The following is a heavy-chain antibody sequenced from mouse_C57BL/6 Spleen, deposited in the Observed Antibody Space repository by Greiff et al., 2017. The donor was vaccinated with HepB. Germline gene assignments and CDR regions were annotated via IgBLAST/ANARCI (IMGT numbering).Heavy chain of an antibody. CDR3: ARGGSDYAMDY. V-gene: IGHV1-82*01. J-gene: IGHJ4*01. D-gene: IGHD1-1*02. CDR1: GYAFSSSW. Sequence: VQLQQSGPELVKPGASVKISCKASGYAFSSSWMNWVKQRPGKGLEWIGRIYPGDGDTNYNGKFKGKATLTADKSSSTAYMQLSSLTSEDSAVYCCARGGSDYAMDYWGQGTSVTVSS. CDR2: IYPGDGDT.